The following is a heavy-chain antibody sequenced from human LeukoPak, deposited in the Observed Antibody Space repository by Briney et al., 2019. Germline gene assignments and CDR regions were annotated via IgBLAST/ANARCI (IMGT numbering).Heavy chain of an antibody. J-gene: IGHJ6*02. V-gene: IGHV5-51*01. CDR3: ARLGAVGGYNFGYYYHMDV. D-gene: IGHD5-24*01. Sequence: GESLKISCKGSGYNFNTYWVAWVRQLPGKGLEWMGIIRPMNSDVRYSPSFQGQVTISADRSINTAYLQWSSLTASDTAMYYCARLGAVGGYNFGYYYHMDVWGQGTTVTVSS. CDR1: GYNFNTYW. CDR2: IRPMNSDV.